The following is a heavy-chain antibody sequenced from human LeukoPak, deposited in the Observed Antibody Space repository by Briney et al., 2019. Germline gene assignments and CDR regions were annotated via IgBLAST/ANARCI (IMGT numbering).Heavy chain of an antibody. CDR3: ARGYSYGYFGY. CDR1: GGSFSGYY. Sequence: PSETLSLTCAVYGGSFSGYYWSWIRQPPGKGLEWIGEINHSGSTNYNPSLKSRVTISVDTSKNQFSLKLSSVTAADTAVYYCARGYSYGYFGYWGQGTLVTVSP. J-gene: IGHJ4*02. CDR2: INHSGST. D-gene: IGHD5-18*01. V-gene: IGHV4-34*01.